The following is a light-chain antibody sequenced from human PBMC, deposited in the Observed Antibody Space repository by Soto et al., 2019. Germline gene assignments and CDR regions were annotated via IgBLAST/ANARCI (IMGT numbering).Light chain of an antibody. CDR2: DNN. Sequence: QSVLTQPPSASGTPGQRVTISCSGSNSNIGRNYVYWYQQVPGTAPKLLIYDNNQRPSGVPDRFSVSKSGTSASLAITGLRSEDEADYYCAGWDDSLSGPIIGGGTKLTVL. CDR3: AGWDDSLSGPI. CDR1: NSNIGRNY. V-gene: IGLV1-47*01. J-gene: IGLJ2*01.